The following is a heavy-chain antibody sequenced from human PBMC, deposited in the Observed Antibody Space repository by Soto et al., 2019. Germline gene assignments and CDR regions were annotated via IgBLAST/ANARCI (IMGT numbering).Heavy chain of an antibody. Sequence: EVQLVESGGGLVQPGGSLRLSCVASGFTFSHYWMSWVRQAPGKGLEWVAKIKEDGSEKYYVDSVKGRFTISRDNAKNSLYLQMNSLRAEDTAVYYCARRGGFDYWGQGTLVTVSS. D-gene: IGHD3-16*01. J-gene: IGHJ4*02. CDR1: GFTFSHYW. CDR2: IKEDGSEK. CDR3: ARRGGFDY. V-gene: IGHV3-7*01.